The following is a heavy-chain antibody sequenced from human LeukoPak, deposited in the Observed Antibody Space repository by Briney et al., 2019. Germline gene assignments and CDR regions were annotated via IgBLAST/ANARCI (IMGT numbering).Heavy chain of an antibody. Sequence: GRSLRLSCAASGFTFDDYAMHWVRQAPGKGLEWVSVISWNSDNIGYADSVKGRFTISRDNAKNSLYLQMNSLRAEDTALYYCAKAAGAHYYYAMDVWGQETTVTVSS. V-gene: IGHV3-9*01. CDR1: GFTFDDYA. J-gene: IGHJ6*02. CDR2: ISWNSDNI. CDR3: AKAAGAHYYYAMDV.